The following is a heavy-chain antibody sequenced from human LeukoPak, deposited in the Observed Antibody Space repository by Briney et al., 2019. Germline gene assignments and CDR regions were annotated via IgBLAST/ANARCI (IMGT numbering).Heavy chain of an antibody. CDR1: GFTFTEYW. D-gene: IGHD4-11*01. J-gene: IGHJ4*02. CDR2: IQQGGGGE. Sequence: GGSLRLSCAASGFTFTEYWMAWVRQAPGKGLEWVANIQQGGGGEYYLDSVRGRFTISRDNTKNSVYLQMNSLRAEDTAVYYCSNGIYSTSYWGQGTLVAVSS. CDR3: SNGIYSTSY. V-gene: IGHV3-7*01.